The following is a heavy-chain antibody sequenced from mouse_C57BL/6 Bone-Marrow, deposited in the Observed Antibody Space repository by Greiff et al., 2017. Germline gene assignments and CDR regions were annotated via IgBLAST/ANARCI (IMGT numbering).Heavy chain of an antibody. D-gene: IGHD1-1*01. Sequence: QVQLQQSGAELVKPGASVKMSCKASGYTFTSYWITWVKQRPGQGLEWIGDIYPGSGSTNYNEKFKSKATLTVDTSSSTAYMQLRSLTSEDSAVXYCARESITTVVATRDYAMDYWGQGTSVTVSS. CDR2: IYPGSGST. V-gene: IGHV1-55*01. CDR1: GYTFTSYW. CDR3: ARESITTVVATRDYAMDY. J-gene: IGHJ4*01.